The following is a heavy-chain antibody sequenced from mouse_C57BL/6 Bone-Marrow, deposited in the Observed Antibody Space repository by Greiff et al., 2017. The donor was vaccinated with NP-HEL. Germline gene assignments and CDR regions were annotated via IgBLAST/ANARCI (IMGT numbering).Heavy chain of an antibody. V-gene: IGHV5-6*01. CDR3: ARHRYYGSRTGYFDV. J-gene: IGHJ1*03. CDR1: GFTFSSYG. D-gene: IGHD1-1*01. Sequence: EVQLVESGGDLVKPGGSLKLSCAASGFTFSSYGMSWVRQTPDKRLEWVATISSGGSYTYYPDSVKGRFTISRDNAKNTLYLQMSSLKSEDTAMYYCARHRYYGSRTGYFDVWGTRTTVTVSS. CDR2: ISSGGSYT.